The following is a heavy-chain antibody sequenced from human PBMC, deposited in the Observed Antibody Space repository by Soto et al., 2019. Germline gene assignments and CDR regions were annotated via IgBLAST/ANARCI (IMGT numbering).Heavy chain of an antibody. J-gene: IGHJ5*02. Sequence: PSEILSLTCAVYGGSFSGYYWSWIRQPPGKGLEWIGEINHSGSTNYNPSLKSRVTISVDTSKNQFSLKLSSVTAADTAVYYCARGATMVRGVYRTWGQGTLVTVSS. D-gene: IGHD3-10*01. CDR3: ARGATMVRGVYRT. CDR2: INHSGST. V-gene: IGHV4-34*01. CDR1: GGSFSGYY.